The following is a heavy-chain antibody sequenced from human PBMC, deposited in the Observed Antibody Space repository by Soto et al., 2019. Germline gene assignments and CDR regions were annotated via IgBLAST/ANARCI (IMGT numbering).Heavy chain of an antibody. CDR3: ARAPSYSTSWLDY. Sequence: QVQLQESGPGLVKPSETLSLTCTVSGGSISSYYWNWIRQPAGKGLEWIGRIYTSGSTNYNPSLKSRITMSVDTSKNQFSLNLRSVTAADTAVYYCARAPSYSTSWLDYWGQETLVSVSS. D-gene: IGHD6-13*01. CDR1: GGSISSYY. CDR2: IYTSGST. V-gene: IGHV4-4*07. J-gene: IGHJ4*02.